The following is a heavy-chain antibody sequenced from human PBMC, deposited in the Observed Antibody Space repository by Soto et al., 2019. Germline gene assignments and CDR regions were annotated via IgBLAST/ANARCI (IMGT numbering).Heavy chain of an antibody. J-gene: IGHJ6*02. D-gene: IGHD3-10*01. CDR1: GFTFSSYG. CDR3: ANAYGSGSYSRYYYGMDV. CDR2: ISYDGSNK. Sequence: QVQLVESGGGVVQPGRSLRLSCAASGFTFSSYGMHWVRQAPGKGLEWVAVISYDGSNKYYADSVKGRFTISRDNSKNTLYLQMNSLRAEDTAVYYCANAYGSGSYSRYYYGMDVWGQGTTVTVSS. V-gene: IGHV3-30*18.